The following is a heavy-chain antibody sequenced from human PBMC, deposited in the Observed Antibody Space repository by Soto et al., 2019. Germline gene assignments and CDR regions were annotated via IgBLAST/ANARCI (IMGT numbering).Heavy chain of an antibody. CDR3: ARESGGTGLDV. J-gene: IGHJ6*02. D-gene: IGHD1-1*01. CDR1: GFTFSAFE. V-gene: IGHV3-48*03. Sequence: EVQLVESGGGLVQPGGSLRLSCAASGFTFSAFEMNWVRQAPGKGLEWLSYIYNSGSTMTYADSVKGRFAISRDNAKNSLYLEMCSLRAEDTAVYYCARESGGTGLDVWGQGTTVTVSS. CDR2: IYNSGSTM.